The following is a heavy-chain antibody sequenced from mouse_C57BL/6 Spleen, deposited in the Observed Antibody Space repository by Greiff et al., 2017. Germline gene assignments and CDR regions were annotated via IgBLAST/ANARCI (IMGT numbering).Heavy chain of an antibody. CDR2: ISSGSSTI. CDR3: SKGHYYGSSYVDY. D-gene: IGHD1-1*01. CDR1: GFTFSDYG. Sequence: EVQLVESGGGLVKPGGSLKLSCAASGFTFSDYGMHWVRQAPEKGLEWVAYISSGSSTIYYADTVKGRFTISRDNAKNTLFLQMTSLRSEDTAMYYCSKGHYYGSSYVDYWGQGTTLTVAS. J-gene: IGHJ2*01. V-gene: IGHV5-17*01.